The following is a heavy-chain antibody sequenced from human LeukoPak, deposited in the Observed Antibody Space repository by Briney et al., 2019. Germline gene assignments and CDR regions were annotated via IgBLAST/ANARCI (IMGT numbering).Heavy chain of an antibody. J-gene: IGHJ3*02. V-gene: IGHV4-34*01. CDR3: ARGDWTSTGGAFDI. CDR1: GDSMSDYF. D-gene: IGHD1-1*01. Sequence: SETLSLTCTVSGDSMSDYFWTWIRQPPGKGLEWIGEINHSGSTNYNPSLKSRVTISVDTSKNQFSLKLSSVTAADTAVYYCARGDWTSTGGAFDIWGQGTMVTVSS. CDR2: INHSGST.